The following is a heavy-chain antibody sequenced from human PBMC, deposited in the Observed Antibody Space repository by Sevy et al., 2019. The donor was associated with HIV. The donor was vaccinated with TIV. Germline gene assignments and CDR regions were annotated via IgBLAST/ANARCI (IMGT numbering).Heavy chain of an antibody. J-gene: IGHJ3*02. V-gene: IGHV3-21*01. CDR1: GFTFISFT. CDR2: ISNSPSYM. D-gene: IGHD3-16*01. Sequence: GGSLRLSCAASGFTFISFTMNWVRQAPGKGLERVSSISNSPSYMYYADSVKGRFTISRDNAKNALYLQMDSLRVEDAAVYYCARRGGLTDEGFDIWGQGTMVTVSS. CDR3: ARRGGLTDEGFDI.